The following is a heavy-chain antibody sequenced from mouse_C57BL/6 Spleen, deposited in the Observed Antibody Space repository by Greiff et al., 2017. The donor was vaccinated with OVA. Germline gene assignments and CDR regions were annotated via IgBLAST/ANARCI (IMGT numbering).Heavy chain of an antibody. CDR2: INPNNGGT. J-gene: IGHJ1*03. D-gene: IGHD1-1*01. Sequence: EVQLQQSGPELVKPGASVKMSCKASGYTFTDYNMHWVKQSHGKSLEWIGYINPNNGGTSYNQKFKGKATLTVNKSSSTAYMELRSLTSEDSAVYYCGRAYYGSSYWYFDVWGTGTTVTVSS. CDR1: GYTFTDYN. V-gene: IGHV1-22*01. CDR3: GRAYYGSSYWYFDV.